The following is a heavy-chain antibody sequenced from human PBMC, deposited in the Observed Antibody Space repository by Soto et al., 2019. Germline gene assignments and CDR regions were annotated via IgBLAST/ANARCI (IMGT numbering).Heavy chain of an antibody. CDR3: ATELAGTLYFHH. Sequence: GGSLRVSCAAAGFNFSDYYMSWIRQAPGKGLEWVSYISASGSTINSADSVEGRFTISRDNAKNSLYLQMKSLRAEDTAMYYCATELAGTLYFHHWGQGTLVTVSS. CDR1: GFNFSDYY. D-gene: IGHD6-19*01. J-gene: IGHJ1*01. CDR2: ISASGSTI. V-gene: IGHV3-11*01.